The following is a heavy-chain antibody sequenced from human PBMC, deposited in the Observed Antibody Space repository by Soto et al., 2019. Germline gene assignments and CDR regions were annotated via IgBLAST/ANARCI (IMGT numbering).Heavy chain of an antibody. Sequence: EVRLVESGGRLVQPGGSLRLSCAVSGFRLSDHYMDWVRQAPGKGLEWVARSRIKANSYTTEYAASVKNRFTISRDESKNLLFLQMNSLKIEDTALYYCVRGFRSFDSWGQGTLVTVSS. CDR3: VRGFRSFDS. CDR2: SRIKANSYTT. J-gene: IGHJ4*02. V-gene: IGHV3-72*01. CDR1: GFRLSDHY.